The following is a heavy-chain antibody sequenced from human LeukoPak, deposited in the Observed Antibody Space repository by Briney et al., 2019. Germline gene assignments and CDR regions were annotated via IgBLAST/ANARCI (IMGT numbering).Heavy chain of an antibody. CDR2: IRSSSSII. D-gene: IGHD5-24*01. CDR1: GLIFNGYS. Sequence: GGSLTLFCAAPGLIFNGYSMNWVRRAPGKGLEWVSYIRSSSSIIYYADSVKGRFTISRDNAKNSLYLQMNSLRDEDTAVYYCTRGRGADGYHYFDHRGRGTLVTVSS. CDR3: TRGRGADGYHYFDH. V-gene: IGHV3-48*02. J-gene: IGHJ4*02.